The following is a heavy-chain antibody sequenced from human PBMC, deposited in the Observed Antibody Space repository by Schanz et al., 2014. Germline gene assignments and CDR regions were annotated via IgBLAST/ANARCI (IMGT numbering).Heavy chain of an antibody. CDR1: GYTFSNDD. CDR3: TRGGYSYALSAFDI. D-gene: IGHD5-18*01. V-gene: IGHV1-8*01. Sequence: QVQLVQSGAEVKKPGASVKVSCKTSGYTFSNDDINWVRQAIGQGPEWMGWMQPDSGKTHYAEKFQGRVAMTTDTSTSTAYMELRSLRSDDTAVYYCTRGGYSYALSAFDIWGQGTMVTVSS. J-gene: IGHJ3*02. CDR2: MQPDSGKT.